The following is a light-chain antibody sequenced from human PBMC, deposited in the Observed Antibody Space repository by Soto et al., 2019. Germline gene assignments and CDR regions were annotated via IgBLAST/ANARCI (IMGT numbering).Light chain of an antibody. CDR1: SSDVGGYNF. CDR3: SSYGGSNIVV. Sequence: QSALTQPPSASGSPGQSVTISCTGTSSDVGGYNFVSWYQQHPGKAPKLMIYEVSERPSGVPDRFSGSKSGNTASLTVSGFQAEDEADYYCSSYGGSNIVVFGGGTKVTVL. V-gene: IGLV2-8*01. J-gene: IGLJ2*01. CDR2: EVS.